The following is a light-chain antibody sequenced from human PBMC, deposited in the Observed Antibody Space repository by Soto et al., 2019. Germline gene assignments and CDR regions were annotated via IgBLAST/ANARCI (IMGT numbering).Light chain of an antibody. J-gene: IGKJ4*01. CDR3: QKCKVAPFT. Sequence: DIQMAESPSSLSASLGDKATLTRRASEDIAHYLSWYQQKPGQAPRVLLHHTSILQSGVPSRFSGSGNGTDFNVTITSLQPEDVATYFCQKCKVAPFTFGGGTKVDIK. CDR1: EDIAHY. V-gene: IGKV1-27*01. CDR2: HTS.